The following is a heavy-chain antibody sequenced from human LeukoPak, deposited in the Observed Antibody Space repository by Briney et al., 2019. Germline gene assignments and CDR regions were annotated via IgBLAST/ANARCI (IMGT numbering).Heavy chain of an antibody. CDR3: ARDVTIFGASDSFDY. Sequence: ASVKVSCKASGGTFSSYAISWVRQAPGQGLEWMGGIIPIFGTANYAQKFQGRVTITADKSTSTAYMELSSLRSEDTAVYYCARDVTIFGASDSFDYWGQGTLVTVSS. J-gene: IGHJ4*02. CDR2: IIPIFGTA. D-gene: IGHD3-3*01. CDR1: GGTFSSYA. V-gene: IGHV1-69*06.